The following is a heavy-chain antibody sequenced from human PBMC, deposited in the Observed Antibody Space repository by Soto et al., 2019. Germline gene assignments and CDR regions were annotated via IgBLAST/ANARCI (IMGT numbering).Heavy chain of an antibody. D-gene: IGHD3-9*01. J-gene: IGHJ4*02. CDR1: GFAFSINA. V-gene: IGHV3-23*01. CDR3: AKLRGLRYFDWSHDY. CDR2: IHGNGGGT. Sequence: PGGSLRLSCAASGFAFSINAMTWVRQAPGKGLEWVSTIHGNGGGTYYADSVRGRFTISRDNSRNMLYLQMNSLRAEDTAVYYCAKLRGLRYFDWSHDYWGQGTLVTVSS.